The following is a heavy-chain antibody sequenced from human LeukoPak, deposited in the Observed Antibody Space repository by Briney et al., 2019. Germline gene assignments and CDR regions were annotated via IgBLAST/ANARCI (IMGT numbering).Heavy chain of an antibody. Sequence: GGSLRLSCVASGFTFEDYGMSWVRQSAGKGLEWVSYISSSGSTIYYADSVKGRFTISRDNAKNSLYLQMNSLRAEDTAVYYCARGYDFWSGYPNMNWFDPWGQGTLVTVSS. D-gene: IGHD3-3*01. J-gene: IGHJ5*02. V-gene: IGHV3-11*04. CDR1: GFTFEDYG. CDR2: ISSSGSTI. CDR3: ARGYDFWSGYPNMNWFDP.